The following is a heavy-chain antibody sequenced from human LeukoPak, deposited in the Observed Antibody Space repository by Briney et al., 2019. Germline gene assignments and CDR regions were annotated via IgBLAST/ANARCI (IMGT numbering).Heavy chain of an antibody. J-gene: IGHJ4*02. D-gene: IGHD6-19*01. V-gene: IGHV3-66*01. CDR1: GFTVSSNY. CDR2: IYSGGST. CDR3: ARGGGYSSGLNDY. Sequence: GGSLRLSCAASGFTVSSNYMSWVRQAPGRGLEWVSVIYSGGSTYYADSVKGRFTISRDNSKNTLYLQMNSLRAEDTAVYYCARGGGYSSGLNDYWGQGTLVTVSS.